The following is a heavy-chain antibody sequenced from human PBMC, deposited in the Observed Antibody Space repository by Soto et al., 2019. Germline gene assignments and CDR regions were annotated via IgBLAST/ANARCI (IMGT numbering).Heavy chain of an antibody. D-gene: IGHD2-21*02. J-gene: IGHJ4*02. CDR2: ISYDGSNK. V-gene: IGHV3-30-3*01. Sequence: QVQLVESGGGVVQPGRSLRLSCAASGFTFSSYAMHWVRQAPGKGLEWVAVISYDGSNKYYADSVKGRFTISRDNSKNTLYLQMNSLRAEDTAVYYCAREREAYCGGDCFSPYFDYWGQGTLVTVSS. CDR1: GFTFSSYA. CDR3: AREREAYCGGDCFSPYFDY.